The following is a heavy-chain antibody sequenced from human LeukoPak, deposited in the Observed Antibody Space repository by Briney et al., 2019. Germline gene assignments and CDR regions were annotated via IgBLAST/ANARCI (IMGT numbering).Heavy chain of an antibody. CDR1: GFNFNSYW. D-gene: IGHD3-10*01. Sequence: PGGSLRLSCAASGFNFNSYWMHWVRQAPGKGLVWVSRINSDGSSTSYADSVKGRFTISGDNAKNTLYLQMNSLRAEDTAVYYCARYYGSGTYALDYWGQGTLVTVSS. CDR2: INSDGSST. CDR3: ARYYGSGTYALDY. V-gene: IGHV3-74*01. J-gene: IGHJ4*02.